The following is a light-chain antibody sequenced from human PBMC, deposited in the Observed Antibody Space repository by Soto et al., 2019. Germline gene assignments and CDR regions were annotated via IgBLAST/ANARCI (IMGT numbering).Light chain of an antibody. Sequence: EIVLTQSPATLSVSPGERATLSCRASQSVGSNLAWYQQKPGQAPRLLIYAASTRASGFPARFSGGGSGTEFTLTISSLQSEDFAVYYCQQYNNWPRTFGQGAKVDI. CDR3: QQYNNWPRT. J-gene: IGKJ1*01. CDR2: AAS. V-gene: IGKV3-15*01. CDR1: QSVGSN.